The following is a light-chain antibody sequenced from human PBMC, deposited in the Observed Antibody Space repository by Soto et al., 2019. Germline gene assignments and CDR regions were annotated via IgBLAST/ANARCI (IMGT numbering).Light chain of an antibody. Sequence: QSVLTQPPSVSGAPGQRVTISCTGSSSNIGATYDVQWYQQLPGTAPKLVIYGNSNRPSGVPDRFSGSKSGTSASLAITGLQADDEVDYYCKSYDSSLSAHYVFGTGTKVTVL. CDR1: SSNIGATYD. CDR3: KSYDSSLSAHYV. V-gene: IGLV1-40*01. J-gene: IGLJ1*01. CDR2: GNS.